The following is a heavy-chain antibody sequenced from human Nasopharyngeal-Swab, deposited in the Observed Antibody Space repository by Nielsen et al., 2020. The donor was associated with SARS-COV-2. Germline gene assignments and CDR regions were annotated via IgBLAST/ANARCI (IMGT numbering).Heavy chain of an antibody. J-gene: IGHJ6*02. V-gene: IGHV1-2*04. Sequence: ASVKVSCKASGSTFTGYYMHWVRQAPGQGLEWMGWINPNSGGTNYAQQFQGWVTMTRDTSISTAYMELSRLRSDDTAVYYCARDPVPAAIRGRIYCMDVWGQGTTVTVSS. CDR3: ARDPVPAAIRGRIYCMDV. CDR1: GSTFTGYY. CDR2: INPNSGGT. D-gene: IGHD2-2*01.